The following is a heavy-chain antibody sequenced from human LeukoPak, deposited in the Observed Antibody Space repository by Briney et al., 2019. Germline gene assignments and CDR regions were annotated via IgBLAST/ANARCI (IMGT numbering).Heavy chain of an antibody. V-gene: IGHV3-30*18. D-gene: IGHD6-19*01. CDR1: GFTFSSYG. Sequence: GGSLRLSCAASGFTFSSYGMHWVRQAPGKGLEWVAVISYDGSNKYYADSVKGRFTTSRDNSKNTLYLQMNSLRAEDTAVYYCAKLSHSSGWYSMDYWGQGTLVTVSS. CDR2: ISYDGSNK. CDR3: AKLSHSSGWYSMDY. J-gene: IGHJ4*02.